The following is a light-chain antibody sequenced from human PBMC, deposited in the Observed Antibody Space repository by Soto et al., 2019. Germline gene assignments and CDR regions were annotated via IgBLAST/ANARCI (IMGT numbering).Light chain of an antibody. CDR3: AAWDDSLNGYV. V-gene: IGLV1-44*01. CDR2: SNN. J-gene: IGLJ1*01. Sequence: VLAQPPSASGAPGQRVTISCSGRSSNIGSNTVNWYQQLPGTAPKLLIYSNNQRPSGVPDRFSGSKSGTSASLAISGLQSEDEADYYCAAWDDSLNGYVFGTGTKVTVL. CDR1: SSNIGSNT.